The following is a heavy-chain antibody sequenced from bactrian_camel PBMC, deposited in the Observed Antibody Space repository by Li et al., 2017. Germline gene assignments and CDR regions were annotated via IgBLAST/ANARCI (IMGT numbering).Heavy chain of an antibody. CDR1: ADALMY. CDR2: IATGSGNT. V-gene: IGHV3S54*01. Sequence: VQLVESGGGSVQAGGSLRLSCSASADALMYMAWFRQAPGKEREGVARIATGSGNTYYADSVKGRLTISQDSAKNTLYLQMISLRPEDAGMYYCAADLVTDEPSLDEREYYYWGQGTQVTVS. CDR3: AADLVTDEPSLDEREYYY. D-gene: IGHD1*01. J-gene: IGHJ4*01.